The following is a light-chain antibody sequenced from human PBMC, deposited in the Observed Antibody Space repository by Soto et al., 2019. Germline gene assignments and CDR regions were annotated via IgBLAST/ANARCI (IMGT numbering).Light chain of an antibody. J-gene: IGLJ1*01. V-gene: IGLV9-49*01. CDR1: SGYSNYK. CDR2: VGTGGIVG. CDR3: GADHGSGSNFVYV. Sequence: QLVLTQPPSASASLGPSVTLTCTLSSGYSNYKVDWYQQRPGKGPRFVMRVGTGGIVGSKGDGIPDRFSVLGSGLNRYLTIKNILEEDESDYHCGADHGSGSNFVYVFGTGTKVTVL.